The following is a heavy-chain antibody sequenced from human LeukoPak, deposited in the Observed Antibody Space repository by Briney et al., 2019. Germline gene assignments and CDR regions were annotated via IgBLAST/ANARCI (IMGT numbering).Heavy chain of an antibody. D-gene: IGHD5-24*01. CDR1: GGSISSYY. J-gene: IGHJ4*02. V-gene: IGHV4-59*01. CDR3: ATDSQMYYFDY. Sequence: SETLSLTCTVSGGSISSYYWSWIRQSPGKGLEWIGYIYYSGNTNYNPSLKGRVTISVDTSKNQFSLKLSSVTAADTAVYYCATDSQMYYFDYWGQGTLVTVSS. CDR2: IYYSGNT.